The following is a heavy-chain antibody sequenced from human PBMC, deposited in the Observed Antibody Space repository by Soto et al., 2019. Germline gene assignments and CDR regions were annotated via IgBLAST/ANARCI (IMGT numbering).Heavy chain of an antibody. D-gene: IGHD3-22*01. V-gene: IGHV4-30-4*01. Sequence: PSETLSLTCTVSGGSIRSDDYYWSWIRQAPGRGLEWIGYIHSSGSIYSNPSLKSRATMSKDTAGNQFSLKVSSVTVADTAVYYCARDLDGLHDDTSGPFPRPGWGQGTLVTVSS. CDR3: ARDLDGLHDDTSGPFPRPG. CDR1: GGSIRSDDYY. CDR2: IHSSGSI. J-gene: IGHJ4*02.